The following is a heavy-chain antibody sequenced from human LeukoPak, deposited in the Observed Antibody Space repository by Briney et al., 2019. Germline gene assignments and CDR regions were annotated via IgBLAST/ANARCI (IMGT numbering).Heavy chain of an antibody. CDR2: IYHSGST. Sequence: PSETLSLTCAVSGGSISSGGYSWSWIRQPPGKGLEWIGYIYHSGSTYYNPSLKSRVAISVDTSKNQFSLKLSSVTAADTAVYYCARHGRAAAGLRPTPFDPWGQGTLVTVSS. CDR3: ARHGRAAAGLRPTPFDP. CDR1: GGSISSGGYS. J-gene: IGHJ5*02. V-gene: IGHV4-30-2*03. D-gene: IGHD6-13*01.